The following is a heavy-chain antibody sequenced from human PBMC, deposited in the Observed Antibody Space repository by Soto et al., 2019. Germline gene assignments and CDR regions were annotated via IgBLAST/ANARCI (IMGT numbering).Heavy chain of an antibody. CDR1: GGSVSSGSYY. J-gene: IGHJ4*02. D-gene: IGHD3-22*01. Sequence: PSEPLSLTCTVSGGSVSSGSYYWSWIRQPPGKGLEWIGYIYYSGSTNYNPSLKSRVTISVDTSKNRFSLKLSSVTAADTAVYYCARGRRSSGYVDYWGQGTLVTVSS. V-gene: IGHV4-61*01. CDR2: IYYSGST. CDR3: ARGRRSSGYVDY.